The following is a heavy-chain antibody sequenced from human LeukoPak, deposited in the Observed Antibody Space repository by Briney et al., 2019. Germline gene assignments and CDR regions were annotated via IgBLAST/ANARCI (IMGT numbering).Heavy chain of an antibody. CDR1: GFTFSNYV. Sequence: PGGSLRLSCAASGFTFSNYVMSWVRQAPGKGLEWVSAISGSGGRTYYADSVKGQFTISRDNSKNTLYLQMNSLRGGDTAVYFCANWFGSGSSFMGPFDYWGRGTLVTVSS. CDR3: ANWFGSGSSFMGPFDY. V-gene: IGHV3-23*01. CDR2: ISGSGGRT. D-gene: IGHD6-6*01. J-gene: IGHJ4*02.